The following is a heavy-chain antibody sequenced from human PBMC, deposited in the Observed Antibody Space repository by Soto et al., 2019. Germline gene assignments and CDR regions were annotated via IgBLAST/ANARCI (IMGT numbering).Heavy chain of an antibody. D-gene: IGHD3-22*01. CDR1: GFTFSCYE. Sequence: PGGSRRLSCAASGFTFSCYEKNWVRQAPGKGLEWVSYISSSGSAIYYEDSVKGRLTISRDNAKNSLYLQMNSLRAEDTAVYYCARDRSSGSLDYRGQGTLVTVSS. CDR2: ISSSGSAI. J-gene: IGHJ4*02. CDR3: ARDRSSGSLDY. V-gene: IGHV3-48*03.